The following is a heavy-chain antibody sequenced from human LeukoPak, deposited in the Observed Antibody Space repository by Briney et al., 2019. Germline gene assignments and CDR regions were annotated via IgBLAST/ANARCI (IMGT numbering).Heavy chain of an antibody. CDR2: IYSGGST. V-gene: IGHV3-53*01. CDR3: ARAPPGSNSWSQRYFDC. J-gene: IGHJ4*02. CDR1: GLTVSLNY. Sequence: PPGGSLRLSCAASGLTVSLNYMTWVRQAPGKGLEWVSVIYSGGSTYYADSVKGRFTISRDNAQNTLYLQMNSLRAEDTAVYYCARAPPGSNSWSQRYFDCWGQGTLVTVSS. D-gene: IGHD6-13*01.